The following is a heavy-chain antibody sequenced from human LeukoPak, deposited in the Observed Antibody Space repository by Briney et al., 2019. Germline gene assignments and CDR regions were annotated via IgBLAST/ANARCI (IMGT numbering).Heavy chain of an antibody. CDR2: INHSGST. CDR1: GGSFSGYY. V-gene: IGHV4-34*01. J-gene: IGHJ6*03. CDR3: ARDGPMVRGVHYYYMDV. D-gene: IGHD3-10*01. Sequence: SETLSLTCAVYGGSFSGYYWSWIRQPPGKGLEWIGEINHSGSTNYNPSLKSRVTISVDTSKTQFSLKLSSVTAADTAVYYCARDGPMVRGVHYYYMDVWGKGTTVTISS.